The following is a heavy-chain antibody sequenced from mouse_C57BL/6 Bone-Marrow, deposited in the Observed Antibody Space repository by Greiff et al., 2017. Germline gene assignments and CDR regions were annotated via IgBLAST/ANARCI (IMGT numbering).Heavy chain of an antibody. CDR1: GFTFSSYG. J-gene: IGHJ1*03. V-gene: IGHV5-6*02. D-gene: IGHD2-3*01. Sequence: EVMLVESGGDLVKPGGSLKLSCAASGFTFSSYGMSWVRPTPDKRLEWVATISSGGSYTYYPDSVKGRFTISRDNAKNTLYLQMSSLKSEDTAMYYCARLDGRYFDVWGTGTTVTVSS. CDR2: ISSGGSYT. CDR3: ARLDGRYFDV.